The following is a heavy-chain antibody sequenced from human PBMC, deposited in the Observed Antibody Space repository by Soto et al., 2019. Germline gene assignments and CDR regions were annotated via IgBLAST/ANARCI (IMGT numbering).Heavy chain of an antibody. CDR2: ISSSSSTI. J-gene: IGHJ5*02. D-gene: IGHD3-3*01. CDR1: VFTFSSYS. Sequence: PGGSLRLSCAASVFTFSSYSMNWVRQAPGKGLEWVSYISSSSSTIYYADSVKGRFTISRDNAKNSLYLQMNSLRDEDTAVYYCARDNYDFWSGYYLNWFDPWGQGTLVTVSS. V-gene: IGHV3-48*02. CDR3: ARDNYDFWSGYYLNWFDP.